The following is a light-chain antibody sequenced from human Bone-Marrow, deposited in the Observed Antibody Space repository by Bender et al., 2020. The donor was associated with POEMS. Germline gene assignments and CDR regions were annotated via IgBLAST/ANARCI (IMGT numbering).Light chain of an antibody. Sequence: QSALTQPASVSGSPGQSITISCTGSSDDVGKYKFVSWYQQPPGKAPKLIIYEGTKRPSGVSDRFSGSKSGNTASLTVSGLQAEDEADYYCCLYAGSRSPFGGGTKLTVL. CDR2: EGT. CDR1: SDDVGKYKF. CDR3: CLYAGSRSP. J-gene: IGLJ2*01. V-gene: IGLV2-23*01.